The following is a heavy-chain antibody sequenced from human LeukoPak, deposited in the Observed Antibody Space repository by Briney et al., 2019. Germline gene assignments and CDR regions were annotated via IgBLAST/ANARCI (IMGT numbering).Heavy chain of an antibody. CDR3: ARDLVSGSYGGWFDP. V-gene: IGHV3-30*04. Sequence: GGSLRLSCAASGFTFSNYAMHWVRQAPGKGLEWVAVISYDGTKKYYQDSVKGRFTTSRDNSKNTLYLQVSSLRPEDTAVYYCARDLVSGSYGGWFDPRGQGTLVTVSS. CDR1: GFTFSNYA. CDR2: ISYDGTKK. D-gene: IGHD1-26*01. J-gene: IGHJ5*02.